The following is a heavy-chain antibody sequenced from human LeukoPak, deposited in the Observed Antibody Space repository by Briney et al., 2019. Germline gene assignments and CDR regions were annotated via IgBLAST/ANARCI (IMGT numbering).Heavy chain of an antibody. CDR3: GRSREGSSSWPDAFDI. CDR1: GFTFSSYS. Sequence: GGSLRLSCAASGFTFSSYSMNWVRQAPGKGLEWVSSISSSSSYIYDADSVKGRFTISRDNAKNSLYLQMNSLRAEDTAVYYCGRSREGSSSWPDAFDIWGQGTMVTVSS. CDR2: ISSSSSYI. J-gene: IGHJ3*02. D-gene: IGHD6-13*01. V-gene: IGHV3-21*01.